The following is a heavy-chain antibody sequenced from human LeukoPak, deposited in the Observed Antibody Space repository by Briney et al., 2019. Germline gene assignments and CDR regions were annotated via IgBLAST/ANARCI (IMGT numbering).Heavy chain of an antibody. Sequence: SETLSLTCTVSGYSISSGYYWGWIRQPPGKGLEWIGSIYHSGSTYYNPSLKSRVTISVDTSKNQFSLKLSSVTAADTAVYYCARTQQLVYYFDYWGQGTLVTVSS. CDR2: IYHSGST. CDR3: ARTQQLVYYFDY. CDR1: GYSISSGYY. D-gene: IGHD6-13*01. V-gene: IGHV4-38-2*02. J-gene: IGHJ4*02.